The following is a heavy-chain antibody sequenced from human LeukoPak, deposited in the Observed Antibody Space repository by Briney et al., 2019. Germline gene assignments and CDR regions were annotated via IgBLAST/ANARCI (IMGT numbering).Heavy chain of an antibody. V-gene: IGHV3-23*01. Sequence: GGSMRLSCAASGFTFSSYAMRWVRQAAGKGLEWVSAISGSGGSTYYADSVKGRFTISRDNSKNTLYLQMNSLRAEDTAVYYCTKADTSGWYNFDYWGRGTLVTVSS. J-gene: IGHJ4*02. CDR2: ISGSGGST. CDR3: TKADTSGWYNFDY. CDR1: GFTFSSYA. D-gene: IGHD6-19*01.